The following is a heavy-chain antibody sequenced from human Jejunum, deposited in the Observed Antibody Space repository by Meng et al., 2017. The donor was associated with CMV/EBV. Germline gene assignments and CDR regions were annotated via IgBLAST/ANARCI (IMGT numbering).Heavy chain of an antibody. CDR1: GYT. CDR3: ARRPRESGYDYPRWFDP. J-gene: IGHJ5*02. V-gene: IGHV1-3*01. CDR2: INAGNGNT. Sequence: GYTIHWVRQAPGQRPEWMGWINAGNGNTRYSDKLQGRVTISRDTSASTVYMELSSLRSEDTALYYCARRPRESGYDYPRWFDPWGQGTLVTVSS. D-gene: IGHD5-12*01.